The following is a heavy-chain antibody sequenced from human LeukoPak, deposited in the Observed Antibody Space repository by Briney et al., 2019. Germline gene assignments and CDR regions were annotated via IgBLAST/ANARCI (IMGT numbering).Heavy chain of an antibody. D-gene: IGHD6-6*01. CDR3: ALGGSSSGESDY. J-gene: IGHJ4*02. V-gene: IGHV4-59*08. Sequence: SETLSLTCTVSGGSISSYYWSWIRQPPGKGLEWIGYIYYSGSTNYNPSLKSRVTISVDTSKNQFSLKLSSVTAADTAVYYFALGGSSSGESDYWGQGTLVTVSS. CDR1: GGSISSYY. CDR2: IYYSGST.